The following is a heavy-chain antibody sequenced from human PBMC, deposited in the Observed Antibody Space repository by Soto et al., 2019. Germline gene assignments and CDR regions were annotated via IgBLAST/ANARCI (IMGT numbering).Heavy chain of an antibody. V-gene: IGHV5-51*01. CDR2: IYPDDSDT. D-gene: IGHD5-12*01. CDR1: GYSFTSYW. CDR3: ARHTDGFNPLDS. J-gene: IGHJ4*02. Sequence: GESLKISCKGSGYSFTSYWIGWVRQMPGKGLEWMGIIYPDDSDTRYSPSFQGQVTISVDKAITTAYLQWSSLKASDTAMYFCARHTDGFNPLDSWGQGTPVTVSS.